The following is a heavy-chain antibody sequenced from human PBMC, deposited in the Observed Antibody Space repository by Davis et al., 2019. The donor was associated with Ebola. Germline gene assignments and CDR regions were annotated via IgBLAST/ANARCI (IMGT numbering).Heavy chain of an antibody. CDR1: GFPVSSNY. CDR3: ANDLWFGELLSSGADY. Sequence: GESLKISCAASGFPVSSNYMSWVSQAPGKGLEWVSIIYSGGTTDYADSVKGRFTISRDNSKNTLYLQMNSLRAEDTAVYYCANDLWFGELLSSGADYWGQGTLVTVSS. CDR2: IYSGGTT. J-gene: IGHJ4*02. D-gene: IGHD3-10*01. V-gene: IGHV3-53*05.